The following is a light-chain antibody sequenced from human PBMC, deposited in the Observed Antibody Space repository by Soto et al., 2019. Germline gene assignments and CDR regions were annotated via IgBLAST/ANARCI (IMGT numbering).Light chain of an antibody. Sequence: EIVLTQSPGTLSLSPGARATLSCRAGQSVSSSYLAWYQQKPGQAPRLLIYGASSRATGIPDRFSGSGSGTDFTLTISRLEPEDFAVYYCQQYGSSPKTFGQGTKVDIK. CDR3: QQYGSSPKT. CDR1: QSVSSSY. V-gene: IGKV3-20*01. J-gene: IGKJ1*01. CDR2: GAS.